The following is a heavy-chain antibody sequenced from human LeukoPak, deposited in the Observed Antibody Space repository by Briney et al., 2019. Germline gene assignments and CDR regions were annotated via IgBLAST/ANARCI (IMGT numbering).Heavy chain of an antibody. J-gene: IGHJ6*02. D-gene: IGHD2-2*01. Sequence: PGGSLRLSCAASGFTLNKAWMSWVRQAPGKGLEWVGRIISKTAGGTTDYAAPVKGRFTISRDDSQNTLYLQMNSLKIEDTAVYYCSYRDMDVWGQGTTVTVSS. CDR3: SYRDMDV. CDR2: IISKTAGGTT. V-gene: IGHV3-15*01. CDR1: GFTLNKAW.